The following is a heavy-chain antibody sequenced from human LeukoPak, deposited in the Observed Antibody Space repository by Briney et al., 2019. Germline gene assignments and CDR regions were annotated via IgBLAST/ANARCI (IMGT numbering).Heavy chain of an antibody. Sequence: ASVKVSCKASGYTFTSYYMHWVRQAPGQGLEWMGIINPSGGSTSYAQKFQGRVTMTRDMSTSTVYMELSSLRSEDTAVYYCARDRGSGWFDPWGQGTLVTVSS. CDR3: ARDRGSGWFDP. D-gene: IGHD6-19*01. V-gene: IGHV1-46*01. CDR2: INPSGGST. CDR1: GYTFTSYY. J-gene: IGHJ5*02.